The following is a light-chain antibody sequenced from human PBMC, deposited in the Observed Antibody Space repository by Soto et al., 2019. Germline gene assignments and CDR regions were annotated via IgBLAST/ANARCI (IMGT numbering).Light chain of an antibody. J-gene: IGKJ1*01. CDR1: QSVSSNY. CDR3: EQYGRSPRT. Sequence: DIDLSQSPYTLSLSPGERATLSCRASQSVSSNYFAWYQQKPGQAPRLLIYGVSSRPTGIPDRFSGSGSGTDFTLTISRLEPEDFAVYYCEQYGRSPRTVGQGTKVDIK. CDR2: GVS. V-gene: IGKV3-20*01.